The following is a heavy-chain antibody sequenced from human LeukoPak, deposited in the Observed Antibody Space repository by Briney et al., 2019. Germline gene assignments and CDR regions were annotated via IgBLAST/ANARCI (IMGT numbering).Heavy chain of an antibody. CDR2: INHSGST. J-gene: IGHJ4*02. D-gene: IGHD6-19*01. Sequence: SETLSLTCAVYGGSFSSYYWSWIRQPPGKGLEWIGEINHSGSTNYNPSLKSRVTISVDTSKNQFSLKLSSVTAADTAEYYCARALGDSSGWYYFDYWGQGTLVTVSS. CDR3: ARALGDSSGWYYFDY. CDR1: GGSFSSYY. V-gene: IGHV4-34*01.